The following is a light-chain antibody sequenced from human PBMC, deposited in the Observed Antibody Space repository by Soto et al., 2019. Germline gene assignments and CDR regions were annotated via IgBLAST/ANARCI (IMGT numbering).Light chain of an antibody. CDR1: RSDVGGYNY. CDR2: EVT. Sequence: QSVLTQPASVSGSPGQSITISCTGTRSDVGGYNYVSWYQHHPGKAPKLIIYEVTDRPSGVSNRFSGSKSGNTASLTISGLQAEDEAEYYCSSYTNINTRACVFGTGTKVTVL. J-gene: IGLJ1*01. CDR3: SSYTNINTRACV. V-gene: IGLV2-14*01.